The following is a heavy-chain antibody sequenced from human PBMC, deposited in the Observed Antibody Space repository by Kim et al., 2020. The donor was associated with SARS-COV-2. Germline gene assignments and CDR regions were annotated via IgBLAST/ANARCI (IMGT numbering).Heavy chain of an antibody. J-gene: IGHJ4*02. D-gene: IGHD1-1*01. CDR2: IYYSGST. CDR3: ARYGYAHDY. CDR1: GGSISSSSYY. Sequence: SETLSLTCTVSGGSISSSSYYWGWIRQPPGKGLEWIGSIYYSGSTYYNPSLKSRVTISVDTSKNQFSLKLSSVTAADTAVYYCARYGYAHDYWGQGTLVTVSS. V-gene: IGHV4-39*01.